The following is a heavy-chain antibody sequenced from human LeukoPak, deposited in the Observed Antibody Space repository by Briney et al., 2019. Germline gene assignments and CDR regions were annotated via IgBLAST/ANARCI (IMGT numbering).Heavy chain of an antibody. CDR3: ARESNWSAQDY. Sequence: ASVTVSCKASGYTFTSYAMHWVRQAPGQRLEWMGWINAGNGNTKYSQKFQGRVTITRDTSASTAYMELSSLRSEDTAVYYCARESNWSAQDYWGQGTLVTVSS. V-gene: IGHV1-3*01. CDR2: INAGNGNT. J-gene: IGHJ4*02. CDR1: GYTFTSYA. D-gene: IGHD6-13*01.